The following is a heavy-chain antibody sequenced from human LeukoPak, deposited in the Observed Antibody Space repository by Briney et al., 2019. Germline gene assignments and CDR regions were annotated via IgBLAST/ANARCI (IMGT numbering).Heavy chain of an antibody. J-gene: IGHJ6*03. CDR1: GGSISSSSYY. CDR3: ARFYTTSQYGSGYMDV. V-gene: IGHV4-39*01. D-gene: IGHD3-10*01. CDR2: MSYSGIT. Sequence: SETLSLTCTVSGGSISSSSYYWGWIPQPPGKGLEWIGSMSYSGITYYNPSLKSRVTIAVDTSKTQFSLKLSSVTAADTAVYYCARFYTTSQYGSGYMDVWGKGTTVTVSS.